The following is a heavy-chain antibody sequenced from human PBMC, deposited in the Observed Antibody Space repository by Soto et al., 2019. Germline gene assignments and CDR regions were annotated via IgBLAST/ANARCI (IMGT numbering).Heavy chain of an antibody. D-gene: IGHD3-3*01. CDR1: GFTFSSYG. CDR2: ISYDGSNK. J-gene: IGHJ6*02. CDR3: AKDVLRFLEWLAFYVMAV. V-gene: IGHV3-30*18. Sequence: QVQLVESGGGVVQPGRSLRLSCAASGFTFSSYGMHWVRQAPGKGLEWVAVISYDGSNKYYADSVKGRFTISRDKSKNTLYLQMSRLRAEDTAVYYCAKDVLRFLEWLAFYVMAVWGQGTPVTVSS.